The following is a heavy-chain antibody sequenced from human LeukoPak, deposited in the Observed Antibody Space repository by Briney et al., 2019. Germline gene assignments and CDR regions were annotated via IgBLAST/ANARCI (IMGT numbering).Heavy chain of an antibody. J-gene: IGHJ4*02. CDR1: GGSFSGYY. V-gene: IGHV4-34*01. D-gene: IGHD3-10*01. CDR3: ARVSSTGGSGY. CDR2: INHSGST. Sequence: RPSETLSLTCAVYGGSFSGYYWSWIRQPPGKGLEWIGEINHSGSTNYNPSLKSRVTISVDTSKNQFSLKLSSMTAADTAVYYCARVSSTGGSGYWGQGTLVTVSS.